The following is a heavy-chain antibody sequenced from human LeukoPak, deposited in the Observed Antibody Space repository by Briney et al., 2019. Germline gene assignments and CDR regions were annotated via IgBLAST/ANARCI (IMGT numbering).Heavy chain of an antibody. CDR1: GGSISSSSYY. CDR3: ARGISGWYHDY. CDR2: IYHSGST. D-gene: IGHD6-19*01. J-gene: IGHJ4*02. Sequence: SETLSLTCTVSGGSISSSSYYWGWIRQPPGKGLEWIGSIYHSGSTYYNPSLKSRVTISVDTSKNQFSLKLSSVTAADTAVYYCARGISGWYHDYWGQGTLVTVSS. V-gene: IGHV4-39*07.